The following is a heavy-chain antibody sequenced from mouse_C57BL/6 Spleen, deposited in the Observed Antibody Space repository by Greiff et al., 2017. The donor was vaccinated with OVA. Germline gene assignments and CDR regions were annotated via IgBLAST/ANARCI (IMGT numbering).Heavy chain of an antibody. CDR2: ISSGGSYT. CDR1: GFTFSSYG. D-gene: IGHD2-3*01. V-gene: IGHV5-6*01. J-gene: IGHJ4*01. CDR3: AGGDGYPYAMDY. Sequence: EVQGVESGGDLVKPGGSLKLSCAASGFTFSSYGMSWVRQTPDKRLEWVATISSGGSYTYYPDSVKGRFTIARDNAKDTLYLQRSSLKSEEADMYDCAGGDGYPYAMDYWGQGTSVTVSS.